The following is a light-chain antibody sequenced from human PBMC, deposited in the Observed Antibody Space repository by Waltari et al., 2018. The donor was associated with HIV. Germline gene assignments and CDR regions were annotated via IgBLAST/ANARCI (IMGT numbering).Light chain of an antibody. J-gene: IGLJ1*01. CDR1: SSDVGAYNY. V-gene: IGLV2-14*01. Sequence: QSALTQPASVSGSPGQSITISCTGTSSDVGAYNYVPWYQQHPGRAPKIIIYGVSYRPSGVSNRFSGSKSGYTASLTISGLQAEDEADYYCMSYATTSYVFGTGTQVTVL. CDR2: GVS. CDR3: MSYATTSYV.